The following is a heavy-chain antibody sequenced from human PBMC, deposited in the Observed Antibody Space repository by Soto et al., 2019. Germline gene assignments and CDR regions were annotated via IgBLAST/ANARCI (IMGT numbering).Heavy chain of an antibody. D-gene: IGHD6-25*01. CDR1: GVTFSSYA. CDR2: IIPICGTA. J-gene: IGHJ6*02. V-gene: IGHV1-69*13. CDR3: ASGTQRYAMDV. Sequence: SVKVSCTASGVTFSSYAISWVPPAPGRGLEWMGGIIPICGTANYAKKFQGRVTITAAESTSTAYMELSSLRSEDTAVYYCASGTQRYAMDVWG.